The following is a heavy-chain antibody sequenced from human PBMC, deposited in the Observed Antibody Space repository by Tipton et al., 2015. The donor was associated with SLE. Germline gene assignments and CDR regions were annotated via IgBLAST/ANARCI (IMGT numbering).Heavy chain of an antibody. CDR2: IYYSGST. CDR1: GSSISSYY. J-gene: IGHJ2*01. Sequence: LRLSCTVSGSSISSYYWSWIRQPPGKGLEWIGYIYYSGSTNYNPSLKSRVTISVDTSKNQFSLKLSSVTAADTAVYYCARDPAPYSSPSEYFDLWGRGTLVTVSS. D-gene: IGHD6-6*01. CDR3: ARDPAPYSSPSEYFDL. V-gene: IGHV4-59*01.